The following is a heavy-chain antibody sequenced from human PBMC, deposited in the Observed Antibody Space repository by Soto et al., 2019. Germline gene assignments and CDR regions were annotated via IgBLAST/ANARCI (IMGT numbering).Heavy chain of an antibody. CDR2: ISGSGGST. Sequence: PGGSLQLSCAASGFTFSSYAMSWVRQAPGKGLEWVSAISGSGGSTYYADSVKGRFTISRDNSKNTLYLQMNSLRAEDTAVYYCAKYGSSGTTFAGHYMDVWGKGTTVTVSS. J-gene: IGHJ6*03. CDR3: AKYGSSGTTFAGHYMDV. CDR1: GFTFSSYA. V-gene: IGHV3-23*01. D-gene: IGHD1-1*01.